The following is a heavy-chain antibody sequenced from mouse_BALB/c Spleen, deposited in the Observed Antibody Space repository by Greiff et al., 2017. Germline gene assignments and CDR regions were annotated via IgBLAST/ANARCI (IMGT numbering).Heavy chain of an antibody. CDR3: ARRGYGSSYDYAMDY. D-gene: IGHD1-1*01. V-gene: IGHV5-12-1*01. CDR1: GFAFSSYD. Sequence: EVQLVESGGGLVKPGGSLKLSCAASGFAFSSYDMSWVRQTPEKRLEWVAYISSGGGSTYYPDTVKGRFTISRDNAKNTLYLQMSSLKSEDTAMYYCARRGYGSSYDYAMDYWGQGTSVTVSS. J-gene: IGHJ4*01. CDR2: ISSGGGST.